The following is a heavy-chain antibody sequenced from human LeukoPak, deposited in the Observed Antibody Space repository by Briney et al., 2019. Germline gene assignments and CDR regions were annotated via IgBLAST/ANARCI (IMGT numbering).Heavy chain of an antibody. V-gene: IGHV3-74*01. CDR3: ASEKYDFWSGYPDY. CDR2: INSDGSST. CDR1: GFTFSSYW. D-gene: IGHD3-3*01. J-gene: IGHJ4*02. Sequence: PGGSLRLSCAASGFTFSSYWMHWVRQAPGKGLVWVSRINSDGSSTSYADSVKGRFTISRDNAKNTLYLQMNSLRAEDTAGYYCASEKYDFWSGYPDYWGQGTLVTVSS.